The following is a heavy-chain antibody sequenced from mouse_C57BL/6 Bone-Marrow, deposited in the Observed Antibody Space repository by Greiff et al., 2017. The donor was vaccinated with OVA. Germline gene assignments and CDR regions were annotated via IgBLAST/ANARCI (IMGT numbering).Heavy chain of an antibody. CDR3: ARSITTRVWYFDD. D-gene: IGHD1-1*01. Sequence: EVQLQQSGPELVKPGASVKMSCKASGYTFTDYNMHWVKQSHGKSLEWIGYINPNNGGTSYNQKFKGKATLTVNKSSSTAYMELRSLTSEDSAVYYCARSITTRVWYFDDWGQGTTLTVSS. J-gene: IGHJ2*01. CDR1: GYTFTDYN. V-gene: IGHV1-22*01. CDR2: INPNNGGT.